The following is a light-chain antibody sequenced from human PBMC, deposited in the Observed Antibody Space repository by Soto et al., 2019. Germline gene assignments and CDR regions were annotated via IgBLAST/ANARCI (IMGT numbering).Light chain of an antibody. V-gene: IGKV3-15*01. CDR3: QQYNNWPPWT. CDR2: GAS. Sequence: EIVMTQSPATLSVSPGERATLSCWASQSVSSNLAWYQHKPGQAPRLLIYGASTRATGIPARFSGSGSGTEFTLTISSLQSEDVAVYYCQQYNNWPPWTFGQGTKVDIK. J-gene: IGKJ1*01. CDR1: QSVSSN.